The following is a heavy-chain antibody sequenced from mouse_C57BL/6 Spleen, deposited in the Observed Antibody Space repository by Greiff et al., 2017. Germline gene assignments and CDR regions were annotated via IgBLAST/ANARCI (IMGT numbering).Heavy chain of an antibody. J-gene: IGHJ4*01. Sequence: VQLQQSGAELVRPGASVKLSCTASGFNIKDDYMHWVKQRPEQGLEWIGWLDPENGDTEYASTVQGKATITADTSSNTAYLQLSSLTSEDTAVYYCTTSRYARDYWGQGTSVTVSS. CDR3: TTSRYARDY. CDR2: LDPENGDT. CDR1: GFNIKDDY. V-gene: IGHV14-4*01.